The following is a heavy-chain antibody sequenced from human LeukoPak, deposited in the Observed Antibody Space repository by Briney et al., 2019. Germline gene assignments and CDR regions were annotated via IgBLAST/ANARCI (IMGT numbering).Heavy chain of an antibody. V-gene: IGHV3-21*01. D-gene: IGHD3-22*01. Sequence: GGSLRLSCAASGFTFSSYSMNWVRQAPGKGLEWVPSISSSSSYIYYADSVKGRFTISRDNAKNSLYLQMNSLRAEDTAVYYCARPKYYYDSSGLSPWGQGTMVTVSS. J-gene: IGHJ3*01. CDR2: ISSSSSYI. CDR1: GFTFSSYS. CDR3: ARPKYYYDSSGLSP.